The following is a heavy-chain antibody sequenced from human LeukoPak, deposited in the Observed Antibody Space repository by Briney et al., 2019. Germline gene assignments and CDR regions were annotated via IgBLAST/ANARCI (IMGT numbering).Heavy chain of an antibody. V-gene: IGHV4-59*12. CDR3: ARDAPSSMATNAFDI. D-gene: IGHD5-24*01. CDR2: IYYSGST. Sequence: SETLSLTCTVSGGSISSYYWSWIRQPPGKGLEWIGYIYYSGSTNYNPSLKSRVTISVDRSQNQFSLKLTSVTAADTAVYYCARDAPSSMATNAFDIWGQGTMVTVSS. CDR1: GGSISSYY. J-gene: IGHJ3*02.